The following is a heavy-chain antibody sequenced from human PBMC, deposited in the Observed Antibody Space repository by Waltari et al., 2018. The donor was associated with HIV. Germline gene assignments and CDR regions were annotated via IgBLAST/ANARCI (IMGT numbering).Heavy chain of an antibody. CDR3: ARRGDGFNQHARLDH. D-gene: IGHD2-2*01. V-gene: IGHV4-39*01. CDR1: GGSIPRNDLY. CDR2: MYNSGTT. Sequence: QLHLQESGPGLVKPSETLALTCTVSGGSIPRNDLYWAWIRQPPGKGLEWIGLMYNSGTTDYNPSLKSRVSMSRDTSKNRFSLRLHSVTAADTAIYYCARRGDGFNQHARLDHWGPGTLVTVSS. J-gene: IGHJ4*02.